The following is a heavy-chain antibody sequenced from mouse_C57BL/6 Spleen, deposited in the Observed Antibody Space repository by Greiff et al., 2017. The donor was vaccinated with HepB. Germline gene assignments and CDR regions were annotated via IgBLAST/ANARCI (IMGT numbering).Heavy chain of an antibody. Sequence: DVHLVESGGGLVKPGGSLKLSCAASGFTFSSYAMSWVRQTPEKRLEWVATISDGGSYTYYPDNVKGRFTISRDNAKNNLYLQMSHLKSEDTAMYYCARGEGDEAYWGQGTLVTVSA. CDR2: ISDGGSYT. CDR1: GFTFSSYA. J-gene: IGHJ3*01. D-gene: IGHD3-3*01. CDR3: ARGEGDEAY. V-gene: IGHV5-4*01.